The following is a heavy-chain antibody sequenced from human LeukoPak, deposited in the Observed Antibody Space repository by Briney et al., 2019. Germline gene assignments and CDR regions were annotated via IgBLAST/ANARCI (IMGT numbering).Heavy chain of an antibody. CDR2: IYSSGIT. CDR3: ARGITGRGRFDP. V-gene: IGHV4-4*07. J-gene: IGHJ5*02. Sequence: SETLSLTCTVSGGSISGYYWSWIRQSAGKGLEWIGRIYSSGITNYNPSLKSRLTMSIDTSKSQFFLNLSSLTAADTAVYYCARGITGRGRFDPWGQGTLVTVSS. CDR1: GGSISGYY. D-gene: IGHD3-10*01.